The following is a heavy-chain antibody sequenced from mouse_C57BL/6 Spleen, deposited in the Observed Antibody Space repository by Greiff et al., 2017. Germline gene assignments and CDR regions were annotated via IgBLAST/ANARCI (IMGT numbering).Heavy chain of an antibody. CDR3: VKGDAMDY. V-gene: IGHV1-82*01. Sequence: VQLQQSGPELVKPGASVKISCKASGYAFSSSWMNWVKQRPGKGLEWIGRIYPGDGDTNYNGKFKGKATLTADKSSSTAYMQLSSLTSEDSAVYFCVKGDAMDYWGQGTSVTVSS. CDR2: IYPGDGDT. J-gene: IGHJ4*01. CDR1: GYAFSSSW.